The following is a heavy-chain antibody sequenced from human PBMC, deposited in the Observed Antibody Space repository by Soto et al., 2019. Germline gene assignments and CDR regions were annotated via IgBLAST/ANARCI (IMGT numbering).Heavy chain of an antibody. V-gene: IGHV3-30*18. J-gene: IGHJ6*02. CDR2: ISYDGTNK. Sequence: QVQLVESGGGEVQPGRSLTISCAASGFTFSTYGMHWVRQTPGKGLEWVAVISYDGTNKFYSDSVKGRFTISRDNFKNTRTLQMISLRADDTAVYSCAKDLQSYGDYDYYCYGMDVLRLGTRVTVSS. D-gene: IGHD4-17*01. CDR3: AKDLQSYGDYDYYCYGMDV. CDR1: GFTFSTYG.